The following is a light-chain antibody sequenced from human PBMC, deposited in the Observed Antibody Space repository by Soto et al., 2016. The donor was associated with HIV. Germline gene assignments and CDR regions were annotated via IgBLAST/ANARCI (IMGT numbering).Light chain of an antibody. V-gene: IGKV1-5*03. CDR1: QNINNW. CDR3: QQYYSYHT. J-gene: IGKJ2*01. Sequence: DIQMTQSPSTLSASIGDSVTITCRASQNINNWLAWYQQKPGKAPKFLIYKASNLENGVPSRFSGSGSGTEFTLTISSLQPDDFATYYCQQYYSYHTFGQGTKLEIK. CDR2: KAS.